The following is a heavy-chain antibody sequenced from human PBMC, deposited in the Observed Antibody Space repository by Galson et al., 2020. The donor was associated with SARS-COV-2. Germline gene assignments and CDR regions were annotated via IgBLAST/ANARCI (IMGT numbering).Heavy chain of an antibody. Sequence: ALHGESLKISCAGSGFSLSGYWMHWVRRVPGKGLVWLSRINAPGSSTASADSVKGRFTISRDNAKNSLFLQMDSLRAEDSAVYYCAREDLGEAGTVEDGGQGSQVT. CDR2: INAPGSST. J-gene: IGHJ4*02. CDR1: GFSLSGYW. V-gene: IGHV3-74*01. D-gene: IGHD6-13*01. CDR3: AREDLGEAGTVED.